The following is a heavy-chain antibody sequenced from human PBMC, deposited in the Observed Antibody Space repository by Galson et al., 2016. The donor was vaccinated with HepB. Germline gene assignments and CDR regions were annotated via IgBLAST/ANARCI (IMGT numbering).Heavy chain of an antibody. J-gene: IGHJ3*02. Sequence: SLRLSCADSRFTFSSYWMHWVRQVPGKGPVWVSVISGDASGTRYADSVKGRFTISRDNTKNTLYLQMNSLRADYTAVYYCVSPLHDDGNSGMAFDIWGQGTMVTVSS. V-gene: IGHV3-74*01. CDR2: ISGDASGT. CDR3: VSPLHDDGNSGMAFDI. D-gene: IGHD4-23*01. CDR1: RFTFSSYW.